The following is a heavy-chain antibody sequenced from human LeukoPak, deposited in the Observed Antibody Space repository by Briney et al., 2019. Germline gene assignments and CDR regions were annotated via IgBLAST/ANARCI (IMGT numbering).Heavy chain of an antibody. J-gene: IGHJ4*02. CDR2: VSGRGGCT. V-gene: IGHV3-23*01. CDR3: ANLRGRGAYACSGASCYSY. CDR1: GFTFSSDA. D-gene: IGHD2-15*01. Sequence: GGSLRLSCEASGFTFSSDAMSWVRQAPGKGLEWVSGVSGRGGCTYYTESVKGRFTISRENSKNTLFLQMNRLRVEDTAVYYCANLRGRGAYACSGASCYSYWGQGTLVTVSP.